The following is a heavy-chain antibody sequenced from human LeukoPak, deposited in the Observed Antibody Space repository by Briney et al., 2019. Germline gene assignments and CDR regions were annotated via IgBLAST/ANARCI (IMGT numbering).Heavy chain of an antibody. Sequence: GASVKDSCKASGYTFTGYYMHWVRQAPGQGLEWMGRINPNSGGTNYAQKFQGRVTMTRDTSISTAYMELSRLRSDDTAVYYCARDSYYYDSSGYYYYFDYWGQGTLVTVSS. V-gene: IGHV1-2*06. CDR1: GYTFTGYY. J-gene: IGHJ4*02. CDR3: ARDSYYYDSSGYYYYFDY. CDR2: INPNSGGT. D-gene: IGHD3-22*01.